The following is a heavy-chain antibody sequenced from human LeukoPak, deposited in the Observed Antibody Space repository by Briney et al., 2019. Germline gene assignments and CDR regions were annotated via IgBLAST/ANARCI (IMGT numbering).Heavy chain of an antibody. CDR3: ARNDVAAAGDY. CDR1: GFTFSNYW. Sequence: GGSLRLSCEVSGFTFSNYWMTWVRQAPGRGLEWVANIKQDGSEKNYVDSVKGRFTISRDDAKNSLFLQMNSLRPDDTAVYFCARNDVAAAGDYWGQGTLVTVSS. CDR2: IKQDGSEK. D-gene: IGHD6-13*01. V-gene: IGHV3-7*01. J-gene: IGHJ4*02.